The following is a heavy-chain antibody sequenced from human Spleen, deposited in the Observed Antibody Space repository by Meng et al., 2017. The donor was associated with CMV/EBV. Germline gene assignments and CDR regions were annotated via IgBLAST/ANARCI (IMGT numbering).Heavy chain of an antibody. J-gene: IGHJ5*02. CDR2: ITASGGST. Sequence: GESLKISCAASGFTFSSSAMSWVRQAPGKGLEWVSAITASGGSTYHADSVRGRFTISRDNSKNTLYLQLNSLRVEDTAVYYCARGVTNAGNNHNWFDPWGQGTLVTVSS. V-gene: IGHV3-23*01. CDR1: GFTFSSSA. CDR3: ARGVTNAGNNHNWFDP. D-gene: IGHD1-14*01.